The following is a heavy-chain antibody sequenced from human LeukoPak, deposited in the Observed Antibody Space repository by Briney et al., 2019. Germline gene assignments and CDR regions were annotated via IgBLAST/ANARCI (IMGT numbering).Heavy chain of an antibody. CDR3: ARDRLHYGEYEKTFDY. Sequence: GGSLRLSCAASGFTFRSYSMNWVRQAPGKGLEWVSYITFSSSIIYYADSVKGRFTISRDNAKNPLYLQMNSLRAEDTAVYYCARDRLHYGEYEKTFDYWGQGTLVSVSS. V-gene: IGHV3-48*01. D-gene: IGHD4-17*01. J-gene: IGHJ4*02. CDR2: ITFSSSII. CDR1: GFTFRSYS.